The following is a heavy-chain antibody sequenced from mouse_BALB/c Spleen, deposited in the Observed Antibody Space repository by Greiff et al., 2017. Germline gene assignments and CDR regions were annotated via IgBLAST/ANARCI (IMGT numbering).Heavy chain of an antibody. CDR1: GYTFTSYW. J-gene: IGHJ3*01. D-gene: IGHD2-2*01. CDR2: IYPGNSDT. CDR3: TRSSDGYDGFFAY. V-gene: IGHV1-5*01. Sequence: VQLKQPGAELVRPGASVKMSCKASGYTFTSYWMHWVKQRPGQGLEWIGAIYPGNSDTSYNQKFKGKAKLTAVTSTSTAYMELSSLTNEDSAVYYCTRSSDGYDGFFAYWGQGTLVTVSA.